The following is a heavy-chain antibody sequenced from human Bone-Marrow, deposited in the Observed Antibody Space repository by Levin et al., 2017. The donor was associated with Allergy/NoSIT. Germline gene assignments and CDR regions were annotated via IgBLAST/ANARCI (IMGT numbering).Heavy chain of an antibody. CDR3: ASIAARPQYYYGMDV. D-gene: IGHD6-6*01. J-gene: IGHJ6*02. V-gene: IGHV1-18*01. CDR1: GYTFTSYG. CDR2: ISAYNGNT. Sequence: ASVKVSCKASGYTFTSYGISWVRQAPGQGLEWMGWISAYNGNTNYAQKLQGRVTMTTDTSTSTAYMELRSLRSDDTAVYYCASIAARPQYYYGMDVWGQGTTVTVSS.